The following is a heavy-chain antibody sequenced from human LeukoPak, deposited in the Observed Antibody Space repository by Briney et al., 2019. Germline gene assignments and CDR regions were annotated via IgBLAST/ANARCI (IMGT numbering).Heavy chain of an antibody. J-gene: IGHJ5*02. CDR3: AKDATAAILGWFDP. Sequence: PGRSLRLSCAASGFTFDDYAMHWVRQAPGKGLEWVSGMSWNSGSIGYADSVKGRFTISRDNAKNSLYLQMNSLRAEDTALYYCAKDATAAILGWFDPWGQGTLVTVSS. CDR1: GFTFDDYA. CDR2: MSWNSGSI. V-gene: IGHV3-9*01. D-gene: IGHD2-2*01.